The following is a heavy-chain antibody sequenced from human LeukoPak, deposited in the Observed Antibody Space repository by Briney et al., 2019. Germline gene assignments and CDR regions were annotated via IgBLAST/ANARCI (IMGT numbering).Heavy chain of an antibody. CDR3: AREGHYSDYYYGMDV. Sequence: SETLSLTCAVYGGSFSGYYWSWIRQPPGKGLEWIGYIYYSGSTNYNPSLKSRVTISVDTSKNQFSLKLSSVTAADTAVYYCAREGHYSDYYYGMDVWGQGTTVTVSS. V-gene: IGHV4-59*01. CDR1: GGSFSGYY. D-gene: IGHD4-4*01. J-gene: IGHJ6*02. CDR2: IYYSGST.